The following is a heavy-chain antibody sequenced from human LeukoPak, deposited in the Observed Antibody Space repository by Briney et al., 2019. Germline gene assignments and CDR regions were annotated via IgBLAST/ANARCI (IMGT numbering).Heavy chain of an antibody. J-gene: IGHJ4*02. V-gene: IGHV3-23*01. D-gene: IGHD3-10*01. CDR2: ISGGNGAT. Sequence: TGGSLILSCAASGFTFSSYAMTWVRQAPGKGLEWVSGISGGNGATYYADSVKGRFTISTDNSKNTLYLQMNSLRVEDTAVYYCAKSYYYGSGSPSLDYWGQGTLVTVSS. CDR3: AKSYYYGSGSPSLDY. CDR1: GFTFSSYA.